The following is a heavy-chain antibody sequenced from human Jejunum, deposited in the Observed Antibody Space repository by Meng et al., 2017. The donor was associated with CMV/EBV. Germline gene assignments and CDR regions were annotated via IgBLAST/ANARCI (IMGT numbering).Heavy chain of an antibody. CDR2: INQDEGEK. CDR3: ARISKYRYGVYGMDV. D-gene: IGHD5-18*01. J-gene: IGHJ6*02. Sequence: FTVTPYWMAGVRQAPGKGLEWVANINQDEGEKYYVDSVYGRFTVSRDNAKNSLYLEMNSLRAEDTAVYYCARISKYRYGVYGMDVWGQGTTVTVSS. CDR1: FTVTPYW. V-gene: IGHV3-7*01.